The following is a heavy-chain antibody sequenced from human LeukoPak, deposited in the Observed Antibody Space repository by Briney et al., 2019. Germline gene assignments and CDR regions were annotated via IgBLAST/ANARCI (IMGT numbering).Heavy chain of an antibody. J-gene: IGHJ3*01. CDR2: INPSGGST. D-gene: IGHD1-26*01. Sequence: ASVKVSCKASGYTFTSYYMHWVRQAPGQGLEWMGIINPSGGSTSYAQKFQGRVTMTRDTSTSTVYMELSSLRSEDTAVYYCARVESWERSGSSQDAFDVWGHGTMVTVSS. CDR3: ARVESWERSGSSQDAFDV. V-gene: IGHV1-46*01. CDR1: GYTFTSYY.